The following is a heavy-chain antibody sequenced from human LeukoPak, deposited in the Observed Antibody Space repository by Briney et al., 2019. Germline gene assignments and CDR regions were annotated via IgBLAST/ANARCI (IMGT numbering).Heavy chain of an antibody. CDR1: GGSISSSSYY. J-gene: IGHJ4*02. CDR3: ARADYYDSSGYPSQYYFDY. Sequence: SETLSLTCTVSGGSISSSSYYWGWIRQPPGKGLEWIGSIYYSGSTYYNPSLKSRVTISVDTSKNQFSLKLSSVTAADTAVYYCARADYYDSSGYPSQYYFDYWGQGTLVTVSS. V-gene: IGHV4-39*07. CDR2: IYYSGST. D-gene: IGHD3-22*01.